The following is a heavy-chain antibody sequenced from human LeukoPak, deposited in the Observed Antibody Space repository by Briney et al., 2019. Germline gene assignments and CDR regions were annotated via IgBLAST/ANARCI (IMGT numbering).Heavy chain of an antibody. J-gene: IGHJ4*02. CDR2: IHHSGVT. D-gene: IGHD2-15*01. CDR1: GGSISNINW. V-gene: IGHV4-4*02. Sequence: SETLSLTCAVSGGSISNINWWSWVRQPPGKGLEWIGEIHHSGVTNYNPSLKSRVTISLDKSNNQFSLKLNSVTAADTAVYYCAENGPWSLEYWGQGTLVTVFS. CDR3: AENGPWSLEY.